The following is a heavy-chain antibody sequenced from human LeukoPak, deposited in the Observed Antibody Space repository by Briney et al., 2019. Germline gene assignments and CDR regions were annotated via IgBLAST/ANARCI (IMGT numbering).Heavy chain of an antibody. CDR1: GFTFHNYA. J-gene: IGHJ4*02. V-gene: IGHV3-43*02. Sequence: PGGSLRLSCAASGFTFHNYAIHWVRQAPGKGLEWVSLTSGDGITTYFADSVKGRFTISRDNSKSSLFLQMNSLRTEDTALYYCARDHVYGGEDYWGQGTLVTVSS. D-gene: IGHD5/OR15-5a*01. CDR2: TSGDGITT. CDR3: ARDHVYGGEDY.